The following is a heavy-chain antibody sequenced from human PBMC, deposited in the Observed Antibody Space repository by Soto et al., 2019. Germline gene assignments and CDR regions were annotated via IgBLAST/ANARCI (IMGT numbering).Heavy chain of an antibody. CDR1: GFTFRSYE. CDR3: AKDAPGSGWLSDY. V-gene: IGHV3-48*03. D-gene: IGHD3-22*01. CDR2: IGISGNNM. Sequence: PGGSLRLSCAASGFTFRSYEMNWVRQAPGKGLEWISYIGISGNNMFFADSVQGRFTTSRDDAKNSLYLQMNSLRVEDTAVYYCAKDAPGSGWLSDYWGQGTRVTVSS. J-gene: IGHJ4*02.